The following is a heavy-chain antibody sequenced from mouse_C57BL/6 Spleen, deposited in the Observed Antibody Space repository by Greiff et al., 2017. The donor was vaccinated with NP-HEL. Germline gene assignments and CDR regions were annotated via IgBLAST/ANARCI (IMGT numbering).Heavy chain of an antibody. CDR3: ARGQITGTEDY. CDR2: IYPSDSET. J-gene: IGHJ2*01. V-gene: IGHV1-61*01. D-gene: IGHD4-1*01. CDR1: GYTFTSYW. Sequence: QVQLQQPGAELVRPGSSVKLSCKASGYTFTSYWMDWVKQRPGQGLEWIGNIYPSDSETHYNQKFKDKATLTVDKSSSTAYMQLSSLTSEDSAVYYCARGQITGTEDYWGQGTTLTVSS.